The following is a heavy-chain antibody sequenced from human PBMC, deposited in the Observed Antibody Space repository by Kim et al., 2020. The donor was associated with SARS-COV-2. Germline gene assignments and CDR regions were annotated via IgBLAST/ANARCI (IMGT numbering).Heavy chain of an antibody. Sequence: GGSLRLSCVASGFTFSSYWMSWVRQAPGKGLEWVANIKQDGSEKYYVDSVKGRFTISRDNAKNSLYLQMNSLRAEDTAVYYCARARPDTDFWSGYYTDY. V-gene: IGHV3-7*03. J-gene: IGHJ4*01. D-gene: IGHD3-3*01. CDR3: ARARPDTDFWSGYYTDY. CDR1: GFTFSSYW. CDR2: IKQDGSEK.